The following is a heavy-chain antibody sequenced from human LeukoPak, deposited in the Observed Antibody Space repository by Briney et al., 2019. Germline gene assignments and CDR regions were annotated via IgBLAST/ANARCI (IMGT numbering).Heavy chain of an antibody. CDR1: GFTFSSYG. CDR2: IRYDGSNK. V-gene: IGHV3-33*01. Sequence: GRSLRLSCAASGFTFSSYGMHWVRQAPGKGLEWVAFIRYDGSNKYDADSAKGRFTISRDNSKNTLYLQMNSLRAEDTAVYYCARHSAYSSGWMKFDYWGQGTLVTVSS. CDR3: ARHSAYSSGWMKFDY. D-gene: IGHD6-19*01. J-gene: IGHJ4*02.